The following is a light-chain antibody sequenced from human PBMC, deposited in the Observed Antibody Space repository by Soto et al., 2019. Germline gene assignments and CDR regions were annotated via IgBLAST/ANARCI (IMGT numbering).Light chain of an antibody. J-gene: IGKJ3*01. V-gene: IGKV3-11*01. CDR2: DAS. Sequence: EIVLTQSPATLSLSPGERATLSCSASQSISSYLAWYQQKPDQAPRLLIYDASNSPTGIPARFSGSGSGTAFTLTISSLEPEDFAVYYCHQRSTWPFTFGPGTKVDIK. CDR3: HQRSTWPFT. CDR1: QSISSY.